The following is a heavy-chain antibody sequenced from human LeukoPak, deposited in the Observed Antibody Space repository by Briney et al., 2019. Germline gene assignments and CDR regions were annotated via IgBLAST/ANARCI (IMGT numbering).Heavy chain of an antibody. CDR1: GGSISSYY. Sequence: PSETLSLTCTVSGGSISSYYWSWIRQPPGKGLEWIGYIYYSGSTNYNPSLKSRVTISVDTAKNQFSLKLSSVTAADTAVYYCARDGVGGDDAFDIWGQGTMATVSS. D-gene: IGHD3-16*01. CDR2: IYYSGST. CDR3: ARDGVGGDDAFDI. J-gene: IGHJ3*02. V-gene: IGHV4-59*01.